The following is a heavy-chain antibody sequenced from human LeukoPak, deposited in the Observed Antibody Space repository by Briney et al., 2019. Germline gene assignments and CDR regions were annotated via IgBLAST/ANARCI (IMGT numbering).Heavy chain of an antibody. CDR2: IYTSGGT. CDR3: ERGELFDP. J-gene: IGHJ5*02. V-gene: IGHV4-4*07. Sequence: SETLSVTCTVPGGSISGDYWSWIRQPAGKGLGWIGRIYTSGGTNYNPSLKSRVNMSVAAYKNQFSLELRSGTAADTDVYYCERGELFDPWGQGTLVTVSS. D-gene: IGHD1-7*01. CDR1: GGSISGDY.